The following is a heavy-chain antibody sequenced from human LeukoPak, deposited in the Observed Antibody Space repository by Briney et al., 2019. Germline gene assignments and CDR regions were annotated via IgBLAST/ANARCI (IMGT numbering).Heavy chain of an antibody. CDR3: GRDIQLSY. Sequence: GGSLRLPWAVSGLSFSDNRMIWVRQAPEKRLEWVAVISASGVSTYYADSVKGRFTISRDNSNTTLYLQMGSLRAGDTAVYFCGRDIQLSYLGQGTLVTVSS. J-gene: IGHJ4*02. V-gene: IGHV3-23*01. CDR2: ISASGVST. CDR1: GLSFSDNR. D-gene: IGHD1-1*01.